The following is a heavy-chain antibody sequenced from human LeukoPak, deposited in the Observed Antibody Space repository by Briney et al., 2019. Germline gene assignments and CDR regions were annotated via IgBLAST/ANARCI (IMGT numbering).Heavy chain of an antibody. CDR1: GVTSGFTFSSRW. CDR2: TKDDGSST. CDR3: HPLAYASK. J-gene: IGHJ4*02. Sequence: PGGSLRLSCAVSGVTSGFTFSSRWMHWVRQAPGKGLEWVSVTKDDGSSTNYADSVRGRFTVSRDNAQNTVYLEMNSLRVEDTAIYYCHPLAYASKWGQGTLVTVSS. D-gene: IGHD2-8*01. V-gene: IGHV3-74*01.